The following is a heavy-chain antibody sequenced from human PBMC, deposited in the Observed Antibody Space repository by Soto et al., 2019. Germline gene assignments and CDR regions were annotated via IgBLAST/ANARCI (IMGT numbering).Heavy chain of an antibody. CDR2: INHSGST. D-gene: IGHD5-12*01. CDR1: GGSFSGYY. J-gene: IGHJ4*02. Sequence: LSLTCAVYGGSFSGYYWSWIRQPPGKGLELIGEINHSGSTNYNPCLKSRVTISVDTSKNQFSLKLSSVAAADTAVYYCARLEGYSGYDPLDSDYGGQGTLVTVSS. CDR3: ARLEGYSGYDPLDSDY. V-gene: IGHV4-34*01.